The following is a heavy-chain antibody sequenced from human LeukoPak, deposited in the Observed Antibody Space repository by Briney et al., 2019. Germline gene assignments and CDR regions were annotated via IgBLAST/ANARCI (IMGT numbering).Heavy chain of an antibody. J-gene: IGHJ4*02. Sequence: ASVKVSCKASGYTFTSYAMHWVRQAPGQRLEWMGWINAGNGNTKYSQKFQGRVTITRDTSASTAYMELSSLRSEDTAVYYCARAQAAAGTHYFDYWGQGTLSPSPQ. CDR2: INAGNGNT. CDR3: ARAQAAAGTHYFDY. CDR1: GYTFTSYA. V-gene: IGHV1-3*01. D-gene: IGHD6-13*01.